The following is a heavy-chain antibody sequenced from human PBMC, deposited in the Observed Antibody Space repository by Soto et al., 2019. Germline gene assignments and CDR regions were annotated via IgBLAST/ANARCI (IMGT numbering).Heavy chain of an antibody. Sequence: ASVKVSCKASGYSFTNFHIHWVRQAPGQGLEWMGMIDPSGGITRDAQRLQGRITMTRDASTSTVYMELRSLTSEDTAVYYCARDVLGNDNYKTFVYYFDQGGKGPLVTVP. CDR2: IDPSGGIT. V-gene: IGHV1-46*01. J-gene: IGHJ4*02. CDR3: ARDVLGNDNYKTFVYYFDQ. CDR1: GYSFTNFH. D-gene: IGHD3-9*01.